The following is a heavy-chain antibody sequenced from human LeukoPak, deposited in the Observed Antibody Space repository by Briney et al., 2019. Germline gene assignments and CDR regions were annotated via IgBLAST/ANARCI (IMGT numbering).Heavy chain of an antibody. D-gene: IGHD5-18*01. V-gene: IGHV1-2*02. CDR3: ARVQRGYSYGGYYYYYYMDV. Sequence: ASVKVSCKASGYTFTGYYMHWVRQAPGQGLEWMGWINPDSGGTNYAQKFQGRVTMTRATSINTAYMELSSLRSEDTAVYYCARVQRGYSYGGYYYYYYMDVWGKGTTVTVSS. CDR1: GYTFTGYY. CDR2: INPDSGGT. J-gene: IGHJ6*03.